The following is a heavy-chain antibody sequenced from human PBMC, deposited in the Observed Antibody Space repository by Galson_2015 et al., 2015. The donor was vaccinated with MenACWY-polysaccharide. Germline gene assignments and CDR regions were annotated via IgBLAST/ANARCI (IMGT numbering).Heavy chain of an antibody. J-gene: IGHJ5*02. D-gene: IGHD5-12*01. CDR3: ARARGRLKRYTCFDP. CDR1: GYTFTGHY. Sequence: SVKVSCKASGYTFTGHYIHWLRQAPGQGLEWMGWINPTSGGANYAQKFQGWVTMTRDTSMTTAYLELSGLKSDDTAVYYCARARGRLKRYTCFDPWGQGTLVTVSA. V-gene: IGHV1-2*04. CDR2: INPTSGGA.